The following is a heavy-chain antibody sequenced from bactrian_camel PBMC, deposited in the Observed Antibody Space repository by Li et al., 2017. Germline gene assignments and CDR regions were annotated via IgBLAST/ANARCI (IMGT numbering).Heavy chain of an antibody. V-gene: IGHV3S40*01. CDR2: IMILGATT. CDR3: AAQQRATAGTCAGTQAWYKV. J-gene: IGHJ4*01. CDR1: GITFSRHD. D-gene: IGHD6*01. Sequence: DVQLVESGGGLVQPGESLRLSCVASGITFSRHDMSWVRQAPGKEREGVAAIMILGATTYYADSVKGRFTISRDDAQNTAFLQMNSLKPEDTAMYYCAAQQRATAGTCAGTQAWYKVWGQGTQVTVS.